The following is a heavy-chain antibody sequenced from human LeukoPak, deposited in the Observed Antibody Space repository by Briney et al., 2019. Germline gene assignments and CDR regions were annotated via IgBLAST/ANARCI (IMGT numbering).Heavy chain of an antibody. J-gene: IGHJ4*02. D-gene: IGHD3-22*01. V-gene: IGHV1-69*01. CDR1: GGTFSSYA. CDR2: IIPIFGTA. Sequence: SVKVSCKASGGTFSSYAISWVRQAPGQGLEWMGGIIPIFGTANYAQKFQGRVTITADESTSTAHMELSSLRSEDTAVYYCARDRQSRVHYYDSSGYPYYFDYWGQGTLVTVSS. CDR3: ARDRQSRVHYYDSSGYPYYFDY.